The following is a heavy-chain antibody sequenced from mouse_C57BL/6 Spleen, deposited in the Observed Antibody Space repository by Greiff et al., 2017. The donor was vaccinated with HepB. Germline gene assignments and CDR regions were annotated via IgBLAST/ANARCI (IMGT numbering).Heavy chain of an antibody. CDR3: TRDCYYGSSDFDY. V-gene: IGHV1-15*01. CDR1: GYTFTDYE. CDR2: IDPETGGT. J-gene: IGHJ2*01. D-gene: IGHD1-1*01. Sequence: QVQLKESGAELVRPGASVTLSCKASGYTFTDYEMHWVKQTPVHGLEWIGAIDPETGGTAYNQKFKGKAILTADKSSSTAYMELRSLTSEDSAVYYCTRDCYYGSSDFDYWGQGTTLTVSS.